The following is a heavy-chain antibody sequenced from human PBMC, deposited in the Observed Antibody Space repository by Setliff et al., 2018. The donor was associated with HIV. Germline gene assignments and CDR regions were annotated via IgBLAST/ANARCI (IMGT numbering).Heavy chain of an antibody. CDR3: ASSYSGYDWEIDY. Sequence: LRLSCAASGFSFSTSAMHWVRQAPGKGLEWVAVISYDGSIIYYADSVKGRFTISRDNSKNTLYLQMSGLRAEDTAVYYCASSYSGYDWEIDYWGQGTLVTVSS. V-gene: IGHV3-30*04. D-gene: IGHD5-12*01. CDR2: ISYDGSII. CDR1: GFSFSTSA. J-gene: IGHJ4*02.